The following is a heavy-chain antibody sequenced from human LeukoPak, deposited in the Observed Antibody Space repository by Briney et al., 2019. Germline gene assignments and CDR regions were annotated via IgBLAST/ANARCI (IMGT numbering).Heavy chain of an antibody. J-gene: IGHJ3*02. CDR1: GFTFSDYY. CDR2: ISSSGSTI. D-gene: IGHD2-21*02. Sequence: GGSLRLSCAASGFTFSDYYMSWIRQAPGKGLEWVSYISSSGSTIYYADSVKGRFTISRDNAKNSLYLQMNSLRAEDTAMYYCARGSVVTATLDAFDIWGQGTMVTVSS. CDR3: ARGSVVTATLDAFDI. V-gene: IGHV3-11*01.